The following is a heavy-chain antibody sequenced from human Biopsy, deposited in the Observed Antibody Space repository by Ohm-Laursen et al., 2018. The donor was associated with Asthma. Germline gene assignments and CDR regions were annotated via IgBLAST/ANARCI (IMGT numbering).Heavy chain of an antibody. J-gene: IGHJ4*01. CDR1: GFSFDDCA. V-gene: IGHV3-9*01. CDR2: ISWNSGNI. CDR3: AKSADYYDSTDYLDF. Sequence: SLRLSCTATGFSFDDCAVHWVRQAPGKGLEWVSSISWNSGNIDYADSVKGRFTISRDNAKNSLYLQMQSLRPEDTAFYYCAKSADYYDSTDYLDFWGRGTLVTVSS. D-gene: IGHD3-22*01.